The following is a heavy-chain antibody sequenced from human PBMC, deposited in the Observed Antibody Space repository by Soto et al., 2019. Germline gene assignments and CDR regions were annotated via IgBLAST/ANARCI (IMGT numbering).Heavy chain of an antibody. CDR1: GGTFSSYA. D-gene: IGHD5-18*01. V-gene: IGHV1-69*12. CDR2: IIPIFGTA. Sequence: QVQLVQSGAEVKKPGSSVKVSCKASGGTFSSYAISRVRQAPGQGLEWMGGIIPIFGTANYAQKFQGRVTITADESTSTAYMELSSLRSEDTAVYYCARNYGTAMVYYYYGMDVWGQGTTVTVSS. J-gene: IGHJ6*02. CDR3: ARNYGTAMVYYYYGMDV.